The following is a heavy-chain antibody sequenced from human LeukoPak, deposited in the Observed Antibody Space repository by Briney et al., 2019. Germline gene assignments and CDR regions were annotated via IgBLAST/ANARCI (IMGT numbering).Heavy chain of an antibody. V-gene: IGHV3-21*01. CDR3: ARDRSFAVAGEYYYYGMDV. Sequence: GGSLRLSCEASGFTFSSYSMNWVRQAPGKGLEWVSSISSSSSYIYYADSVKGRFTISRDNAKNSLYLQMNSLRAEDTAVYYCARDRSFAVAGEYYYYGMDVWGQGTTVTVSS. J-gene: IGHJ6*02. D-gene: IGHD6-19*01. CDR2: ISSSSSYI. CDR1: GFTFSSYS.